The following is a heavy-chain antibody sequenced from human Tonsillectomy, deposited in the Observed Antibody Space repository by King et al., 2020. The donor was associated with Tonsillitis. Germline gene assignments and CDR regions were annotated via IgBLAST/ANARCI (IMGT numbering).Heavy chain of an antibody. CDR1: GFTFSSYA. CDR3: AKVVDTLMVKYFTY. Sequence: EVQLVESGGGLVQPGGSLRLSCAASGFTFSSYAMSWVRQAPGKGLEWVSDINDSGDKTFYTDSVKGRFTISRDNSKNTLSLLMSTLRVEDTAVYHCAKVVDTLMVKYFTYWGQGSLVTVSS. CDR2: INDSGDKT. D-gene: IGHD5-18*01. J-gene: IGHJ4*02. V-gene: IGHV3-23*04.